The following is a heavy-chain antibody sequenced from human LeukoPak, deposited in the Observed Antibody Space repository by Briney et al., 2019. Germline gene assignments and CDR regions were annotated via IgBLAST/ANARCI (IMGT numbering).Heavy chain of an antibody. CDR2: ISPGGGTT. J-gene: IGHJ4*02. V-gene: IGHV3-23*01. D-gene: IGHD6-19*01. CDR3: AGGGYSSGWYSSPDY. CDR1: GFAFGSEA. Sequence: QPGGSLRLSCAVSGFAFGSEAMSWVRQSPARGLEWVASISPGGGTTYYADSVKGRFTISRDNAKNSLYLQMNSLRGEDTAVYYCAGGGYSSGWYSSPDYWGQGTLVTVSS.